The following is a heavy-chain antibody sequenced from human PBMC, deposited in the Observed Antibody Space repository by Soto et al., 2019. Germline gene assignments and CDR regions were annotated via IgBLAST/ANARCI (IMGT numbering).Heavy chain of an antibody. V-gene: IGHV1-69*01. D-gene: IGHD6-19*01. CDR3: ARAAHLAGLGAGYYYGMDV. CDR2: IIPIFGTA. J-gene: IGHJ6*02. Sequence: QVQLVQSGAEVKKPGSSVKVSCKASGGTFSSYAISWVRQAPGQGLEWMGGIIPIFGTANYAQTFQGRVTFTADESTSTAYMELSSLRAEDTAVYYCARAAHLAGLGAGYYYGMDVWGQGTTVTVSS. CDR1: GGTFSSYA.